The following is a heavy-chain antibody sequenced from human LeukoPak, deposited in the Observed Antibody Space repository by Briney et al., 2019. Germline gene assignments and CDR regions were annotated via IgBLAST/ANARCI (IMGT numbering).Heavy chain of an antibody. Sequence: GASLRLSCAASGFTFSSYAMSWVRQAPGKGLEWVSAISGSGGSTYYADSVKGRFTISRDNSKNTLYLQMNSLRAEDTAVYYCAKSPRGYCSGGSCYYLDYWGQETLVTVSS. CDR1: GFTFSSYA. CDR2: ISGSGGST. J-gene: IGHJ4*02. D-gene: IGHD2-15*01. CDR3: AKSPRGYCSGGSCYYLDY. V-gene: IGHV3-23*01.